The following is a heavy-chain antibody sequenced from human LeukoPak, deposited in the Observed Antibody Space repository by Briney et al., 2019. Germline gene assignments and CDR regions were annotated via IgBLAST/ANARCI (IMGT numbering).Heavy chain of an antibody. CDR1: GYTLTELS. Sequence: ASVKVSCKVSGYTLTELSMHWVRQAPGKGLEWMGGFDPEDGETIYAQKFQGRVTMTRDTSISTAYMELSRLRSDDTAVYYCARDRIIAVAGLFNDAFDIWGQGTMVTVSS. CDR3: ARDRIIAVAGLFNDAFDI. J-gene: IGHJ3*02. D-gene: IGHD6-19*01. CDR2: FDPEDGET. V-gene: IGHV1-24*01.